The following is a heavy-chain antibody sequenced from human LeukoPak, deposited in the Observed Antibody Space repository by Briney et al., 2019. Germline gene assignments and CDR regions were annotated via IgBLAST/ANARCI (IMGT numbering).Heavy chain of an antibody. CDR1: GGSISSSSYY. V-gene: IGHV4-39*01. CDR3: ARVSGITMIVVVSYYFDY. Sequence: SETLSLTCTVSGGSISSSSYYWGWIRQPPGKGLEWIGSIYYSGSTYYNPSLKSRVTISVDTSKNQFSLKLSSVTAADTAVYYCARVSGITMIVVVSYYFDYWGQGTLVTVSS. J-gene: IGHJ4*02. CDR2: IYYSGST. D-gene: IGHD3-22*01.